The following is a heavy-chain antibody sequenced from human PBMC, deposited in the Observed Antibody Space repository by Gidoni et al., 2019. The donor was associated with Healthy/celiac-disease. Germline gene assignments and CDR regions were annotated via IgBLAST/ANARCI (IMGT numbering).Heavy chain of an antibody. CDR2: SSSSSSYI. CDR1: AFPFSSYS. CDR3: AAGFIVVVPAAIGY. J-gene: IGHJ4*02. D-gene: IGHD2-2*02. Sequence: EVQLVESGGGLVKPGGSLRLSCAASAFPFSSYSMNWVRQAPGKGLEWVSSSSSSSSYIYYADSVKGRFTISRDNAKNSLYLQMNSLRAEDTAVYYCAAGFIVVVPAAIGYWGQGTLVTVSS. V-gene: IGHV3-21*01.